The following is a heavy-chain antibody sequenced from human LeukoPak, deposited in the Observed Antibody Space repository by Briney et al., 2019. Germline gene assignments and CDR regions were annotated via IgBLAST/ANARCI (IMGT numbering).Heavy chain of an antibody. D-gene: IGHD2/OR15-2a*01. CDR3: ANLQKVNNKADF. CDR2: VTNDGGTT. Sequence: PGGPLRLSCAGSGLAFRAYHMSWVLQISGKGLDWLSVVTNDGGTTYYADSVRGRFTISRDNSTNTLSLQMNGLRAEDTDLYYFANLQKVNNKADFWGQGTVVTVSS. V-gene: IGHV3-23*01. CDR1: GLAFRAYH. J-gene: IGHJ4*02.